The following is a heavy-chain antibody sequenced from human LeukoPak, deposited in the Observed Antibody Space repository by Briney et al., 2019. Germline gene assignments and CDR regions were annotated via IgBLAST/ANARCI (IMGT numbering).Heavy chain of an antibody. J-gene: IGHJ4*02. Sequence: GGSLRLSCAASAFTFSSYAMSWVRQAPGKGLEWVSAISGSGGSTYYADSVKGRFTISRDNSKNTLYLQMNSLGAEDTAVYYCAKGSHSSWFSLPFDYLGQGTLVTVSS. D-gene: IGHD6-13*01. CDR2: ISGSGGST. V-gene: IGHV3-23*01. CDR3: AKGSHSSWFSLPFDY. CDR1: AFTFSSYA.